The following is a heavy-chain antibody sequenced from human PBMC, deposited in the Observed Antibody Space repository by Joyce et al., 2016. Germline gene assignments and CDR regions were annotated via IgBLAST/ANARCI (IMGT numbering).Heavy chain of an antibody. CDR1: GASISSGDYY. CDR2: IYETGST. CDR3: ARMPNPLLPEYGLDY. J-gene: IGHJ4*02. V-gene: IGHV4-30-4*01. Sequence: QVQLQESGPGLVKPSQTLSLSCTVSGASISSGDYYWAWIRQPPGKGLEWMGYIYETGSTYYTASLKNRLTISMDKSKNQCSLSLSSVTAADTAVYYCARMPNPLLPEYGLDYWGQGTLVTVSS. D-gene: IGHD1-26*01.